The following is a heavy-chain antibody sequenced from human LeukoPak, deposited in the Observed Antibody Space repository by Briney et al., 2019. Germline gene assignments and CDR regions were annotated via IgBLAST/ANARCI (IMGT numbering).Heavy chain of an antibody. D-gene: IGHD2-2*01. CDR3: AKLYCSSSSCSRGGYFDY. J-gene: IGHJ4*02. CDR2: IRYDRSDK. V-gene: IGHV3-30*02. CDR1: GFSFNDYV. Sequence: GGSLRLSCAASGFSFNDYVMHWVRQAPGKGLEWVASIRYDRSDKYYADSVKGRFTISRDNSKNTLYLQMNSLRAEDTAVYYCAKLYCSSSSCSRGGYFDYWGRGTLVTVSS.